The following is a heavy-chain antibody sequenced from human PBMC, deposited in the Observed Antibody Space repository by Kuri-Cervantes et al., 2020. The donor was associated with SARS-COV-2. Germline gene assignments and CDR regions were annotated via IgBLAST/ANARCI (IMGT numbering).Heavy chain of an antibody. V-gene: IGHV4-38-2*02. J-gene: IGHJ6*03. CDR1: GYSISSGYY. Sequence: SQTLSLTCAVSGYSISSGYYWGWIRQPPGKGLEWIGSIYHSGSTYYNPSPKSRVTISVDTSKNQFSLKLSSVTAADTAVYYCAREGKNTMVRGVMGDYYYYYMDVWGKGTTVTVSS. CDR3: AREGKNTMVRGVMGDYYYYYMDV. D-gene: IGHD3-10*01. CDR2: IYHSGST.